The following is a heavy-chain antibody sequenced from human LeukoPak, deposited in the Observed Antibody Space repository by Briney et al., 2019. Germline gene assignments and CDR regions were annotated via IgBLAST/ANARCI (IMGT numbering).Heavy chain of an antibody. Sequence: ASVKVSCKASGGTFSSYAISWVRQAPGQGLEWMGGIIPIFGTANYAQKFQGRVTITADESTSTAYMELSSLRSEDTAVYYCAGVVDSGYDSRDYYYYYMDVWGKGTTVTVSS. V-gene: IGHV1-69*13. CDR1: GGTFSSYA. J-gene: IGHJ6*03. CDR3: AGVVDSGYDSRDYYYYYMDV. CDR2: IIPIFGTA. D-gene: IGHD5-12*01.